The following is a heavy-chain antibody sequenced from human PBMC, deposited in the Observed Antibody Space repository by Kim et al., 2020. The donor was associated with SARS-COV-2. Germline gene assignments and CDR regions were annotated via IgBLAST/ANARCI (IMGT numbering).Heavy chain of an antibody. Sequence: SETLSLTCAVYGGSFSGYYWSWIRQPPGKGLEWIGEINHSGSTNYNPSLKSRVTISVDTSKNQFSLKLSSVTAADTAVYYCARGSFDWLLLGPWFDPWGQGTLVTVSS. J-gene: IGHJ5*02. CDR1: GGSFSGYY. CDR3: ARGSFDWLLLGPWFDP. V-gene: IGHV4-34*01. D-gene: IGHD3-9*01. CDR2: INHSGST.